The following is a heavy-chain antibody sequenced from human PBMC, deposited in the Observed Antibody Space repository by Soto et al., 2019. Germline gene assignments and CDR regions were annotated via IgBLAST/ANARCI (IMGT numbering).Heavy chain of an antibody. D-gene: IGHD1-1*01. J-gene: IGHJ4*02. Sequence: QVQLVESGGGVVQPGRSLRLSCAASGFMFSNHGMHWVRQAPGTGLEWVAVIWSDGNNRYYADSVKGRFTISRDNSKNTVYLQMNSLRAEDTAVYYCVRGDNWNDEASDDWGQGTLVTVSS. V-gene: IGHV3-33*01. CDR2: IWSDGNNR. CDR3: VRGDNWNDEASDD. CDR1: GFMFSNHG.